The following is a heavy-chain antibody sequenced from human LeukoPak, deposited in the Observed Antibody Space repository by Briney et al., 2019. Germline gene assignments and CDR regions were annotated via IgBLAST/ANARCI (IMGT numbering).Heavy chain of an antibody. CDR2: INYSGST. V-gene: IGHV4-39*01. D-gene: IGHD6-19*01. CDR3: ARNIAVAGRGDYMDV. Sequence: SETLSLTCTVSGGSISNTFYYWGWIRQPPGKGLEWIGSINYSGSTYYNPSLKSRVTISVDTSKNQFSLKLSSVTAADTAVYYCARNIAVAGRGDYMDVWGKGTTVTISS. J-gene: IGHJ6*03. CDR1: GGSISNTFYY.